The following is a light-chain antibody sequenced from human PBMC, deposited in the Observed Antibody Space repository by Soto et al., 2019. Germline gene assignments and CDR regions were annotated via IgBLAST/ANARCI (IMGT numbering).Light chain of an antibody. CDR3: QQYYTTPLT. Sequence: DIVMIQSPDSLTVSLGERATINCKSSQSILYSANNKNYLAWYQQKPGQPPQLLIYWASTRESGVPDRFSGSGSGTDFTLTISSLQAEDVAVYYCQQYYTTPLTFGGGTKVEIK. CDR2: WAS. V-gene: IGKV4-1*01. J-gene: IGKJ4*01. CDR1: QSILYSANNKNY.